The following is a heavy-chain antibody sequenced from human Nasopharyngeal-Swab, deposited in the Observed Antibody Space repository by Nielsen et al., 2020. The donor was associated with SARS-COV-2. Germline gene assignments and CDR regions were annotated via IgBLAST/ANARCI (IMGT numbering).Heavy chain of an antibody. CDR1: GGSISSSSSY. CDR2: IYYSGRT. CDR3: ARQIFGSGSYWGYYYYGMDV. D-gene: IGHD3-10*01. Sequence: SETLSLTCSVSGGSISSSSSYWGWIRQPPGRGLEWIGSIYYSGRTYSTPSLQGRVTISVDTSKNQFSLKLSSVTAADTAVYYCARQIFGSGSYWGYYYYGMDVWGQGTTVTVSS. J-gene: IGHJ6*02. V-gene: IGHV4-39*01.